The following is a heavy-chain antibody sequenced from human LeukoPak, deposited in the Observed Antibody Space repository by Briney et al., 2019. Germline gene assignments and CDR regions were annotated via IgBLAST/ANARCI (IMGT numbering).Heavy chain of an antibody. Sequence: GSLRLSCAASGFTFSSYAMSWVRQPPGKGLEWIGEINHSGSTNYNPSLKSRVTISVDTSKNQFSLKLSSVTAADTAVYYCARGLGMVRGVTRRYFDYWGQGTLVTVSS. CDR3: ARGLGMVRGVTRRYFDY. J-gene: IGHJ4*02. CDR1: GFTFSSYA. CDR2: INHSGST. V-gene: IGHV4-34*01. D-gene: IGHD3-10*01.